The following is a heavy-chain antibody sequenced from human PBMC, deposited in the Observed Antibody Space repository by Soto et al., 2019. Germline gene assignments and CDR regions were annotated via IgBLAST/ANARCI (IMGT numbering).Heavy chain of an antibody. J-gene: IGHJ4*02. CDR2: ISAYNGNT. Sequence: QVQLVQSGAEVKKPGASVKVSCKASGYTFTSHGISWVRQAPGQGLEWMGWISAYNGNTNYAQKLQGKVTMTTDTSTRTVYMELRSLRSDDTAVYYCATPSPYYDFWSGDTQWGQRTLVTVSS. CDR1: GYTFTSHG. D-gene: IGHD3-3*01. CDR3: ATPSPYYDFWSGDTQ. V-gene: IGHV1-18*01.